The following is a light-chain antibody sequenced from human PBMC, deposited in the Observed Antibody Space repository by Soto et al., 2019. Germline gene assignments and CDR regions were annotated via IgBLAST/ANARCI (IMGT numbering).Light chain of an antibody. CDR3: AAWDDSLNGCV. V-gene: IGLV2-8*01. J-gene: IGLJ1*01. Sequence: QSVLTQPPSASGSPGQSVTISCTGTSSDIGGYDYVSWYQQHPGKAPKLIIYEVSKRPSGVPDRFSASKSGASASLAISGLQSEDEADFYCAAWDDSLNGCVFGTGTKVTVL. CDR1: SSDIGGYDY. CDR2: EVS.